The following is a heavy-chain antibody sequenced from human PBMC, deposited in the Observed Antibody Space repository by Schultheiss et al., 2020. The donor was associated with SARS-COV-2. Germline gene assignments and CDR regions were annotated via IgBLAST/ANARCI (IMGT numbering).Heavy chain of an antibody. V-gene: IGHV4-59*12. CDR2: IYYSGST. CDR1: GGSISSYY. D-gene: IGHD2-15*01. Sequence: SETLSLTCTVSGGSISSYYWGWIRQPPGKGLEWIGYIYYSGSTNYNPSLKSRVTMSVDTSKNQFSLKLSSVTAADTAVYYCAREKGCSGGSCYSYGMDVWGQGTTVTVSS. J-gene: IGHJ6*02. CDR3: AREKGCSGGSCYSYGMDV.